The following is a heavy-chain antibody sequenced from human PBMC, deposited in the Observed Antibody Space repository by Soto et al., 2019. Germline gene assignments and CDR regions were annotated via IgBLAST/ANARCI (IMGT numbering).Heavy chain of an antibody. J-gene: IGHJ4*02. V-gene: IGHV3-15*07. Sequence: EVQLVESGGGLVKPGGSLRLSCAASGFTFSNAWMNWVRQAPGKGLEWVGRIKSKTDDGTTDYAAPVKGRFTISRDDSKNTLYLQMNSLKTEDTAVYYCTASLLEWLLYRDYWGQGTLVTVSS. CDR3: TASLLEWLLYRDY. CDR1: GFTFSNAW. CDR2: IKSKTDDGTT. D-gene: IGHD3-3*01.